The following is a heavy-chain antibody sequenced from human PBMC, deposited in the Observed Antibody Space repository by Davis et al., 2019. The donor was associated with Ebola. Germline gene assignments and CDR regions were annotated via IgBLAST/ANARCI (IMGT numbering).Heavy chain of an antibody. V-gene: IGHV4-34*01. J-gene: IGHJ4*02. CDR1: GGSFSGYY. Sequence: PSETLSLTCAVYGGSFSGYYWSWIRQPPGKGLEWIGEINHSGSTNYNPSLKSRVTISVDTSKNQFSLKLSSVTAADTAVYYCARGQVGFLEWPIWGQGTLVTVSS. CDR3: ARGQVGFLEWPI. CDR2: INHSGST. D-gene: IGHD3-3*01.